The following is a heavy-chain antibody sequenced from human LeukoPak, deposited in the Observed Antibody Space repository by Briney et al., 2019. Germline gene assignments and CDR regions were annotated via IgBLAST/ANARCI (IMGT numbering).Heavy chain of an antibody. CDR3: AKDRSMTGNNDAFDI. J-gene: IGHJ3*02. D-gene: IGHD1-20*01. CDR1: GFXFSSYG. CDR2: ISYEGRNI. Sequence: GGSLRLSCAASGFXFSSYGIHWVRQAPGKGLEWVTVISYEGRNIFYADSVTGRFIISRDNSKNTLYLQMNSLRDEDTAVYYCAKDRSMTGNNDAFDIWGQGTMVTVSS. V-gene: IGHV3-30*18.